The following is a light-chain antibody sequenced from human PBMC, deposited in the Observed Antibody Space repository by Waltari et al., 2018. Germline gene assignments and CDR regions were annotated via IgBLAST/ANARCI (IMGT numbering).Light chain of an antibody. J-gene: IGLJ2*01. CDR1: NRDVGGYNF. Sequence: QSALTQPASVSGSLGQSITISCTGPNRDVGGYNFASWYQQNPGKAPKLMIYDVSNRPSGVSSRFSGSKSGNTASLTISGLQAEDEADYHCISYRKGTTGNVALGGGTKVTVL. CDR3: ISYRKGTTGNVA. CDR2: DVS. V-gene: IGLV2-14*03.